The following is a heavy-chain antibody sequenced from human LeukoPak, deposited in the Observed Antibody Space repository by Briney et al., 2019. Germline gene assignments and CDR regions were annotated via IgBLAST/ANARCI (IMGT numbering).Heavy chain of an antibody. CDR2: ISSSSSYI. CDR3: ARDAHSSGWYLAY. D-gene: IGHD6-19*01. V-gene: IGHV3-21*01. J-gene: IGHJ4*02. CDR1: GFTFSSYS. Sequence: GVSLRLSCAASGFTFSSYSMNWVRQAPGKGLEWVPSISSSSSYIYYADSVKGRFTISRDNAKNSLYLQMNSLRAEDTAVYYCARDAHSSGWYLAYWGQGTLVTVSS.